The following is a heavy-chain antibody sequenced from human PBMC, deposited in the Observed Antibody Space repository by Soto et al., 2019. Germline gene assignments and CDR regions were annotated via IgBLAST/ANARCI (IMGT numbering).Heavy chain of an antibody. Sequence: QVQLVQSGAEVKKPGASVKVSCKASGYTFTNYDINWVRQATGQGLEWMGWMNPYSGNTGFAQKFQGRVTMTRNTSISTVYMELSXXXXXXXXXXXXXXXXXXXXXXXRGGYFDIWGRGTLVTVSS. V-gene: IGHV1-8*01. CDR1: GYTFTNYD. CDR3: XXXXXXXXXXXRGGYFDI. J-gene: IGHJ2*01. CDR2: MNPYSGNT.